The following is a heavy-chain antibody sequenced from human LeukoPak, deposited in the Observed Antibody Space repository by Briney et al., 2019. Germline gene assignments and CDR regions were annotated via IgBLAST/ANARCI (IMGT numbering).Heavy chain of an antibody. Sequence: GGSLRLSCAVSGFTFSSYEMNWVRQAPGKGLEWVSYISTGGSTMYYADSVRGRFTISRDNAKNSLYLQMKSLRAEDTAVYYCARGYYDSSGYYNGAYWGQGTLVTVSS. CDR1: GFTFSSYE. CDR3: ARGYYDSSGYYNGAY. CDR2: ISTGGSTM. V-gene: IGHV3-48*03. J-gene: IGHJ4*02. D-gene: IGHD3-22*01.